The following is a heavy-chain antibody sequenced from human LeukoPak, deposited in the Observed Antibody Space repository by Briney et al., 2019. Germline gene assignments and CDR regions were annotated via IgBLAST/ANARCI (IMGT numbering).Heavy chain of an antibody. J-gene: IGHJ4*02. CDR3: ARHYSYDTSAYPYYFDY. V-gene: IGHV1-2*02. Sequence: GASVKVSCKASGYAFTGYYMHWVRQAPGQGLEWMGWINPNSGGTNYAQKFQGRVTMTRDTSISTAYMELSRLRSDDTAVYYCARHYSYDTSAYPYYFDYWGQGTLVTVSS. CDR2: INPNSGGT. CDR1: GYAFTGYY. D-gene: IGHD3-22*01.